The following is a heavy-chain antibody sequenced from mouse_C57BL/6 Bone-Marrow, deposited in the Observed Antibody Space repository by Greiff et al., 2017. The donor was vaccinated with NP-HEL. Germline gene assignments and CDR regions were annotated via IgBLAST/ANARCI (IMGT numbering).Heavy chain of an antibody. CDR1: GYTFTDYY. J-gene: IGHJ2*01. CDR3: ARRSYYGSSPLDY. CDR2: IFPGSGST. V-gene: IGHV1-75*01. Sequence: VQLQQSGPELVKPGASVKISCKASGYTFTDYYINWVKQRPGQGLEWIGWIFPGSGSTYYNEKFKGKAPLTVDKSSSTAYMLLSSLTSEDSAVYFCARRSYYGSSPLDYWGQGTTLTVSS. D-gene: IGHD1-1*01.